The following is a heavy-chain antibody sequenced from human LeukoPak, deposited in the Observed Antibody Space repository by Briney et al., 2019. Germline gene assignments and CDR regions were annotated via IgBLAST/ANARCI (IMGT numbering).Heavy chain of an antibody. Sequence: PSETLSLTCTVSGGPISSYYWSWIRQPPGKGLEWIGYIYYSGSTNYNPSLKSRVTISVDTSKNQFSLKLSSVTAADTAVYYCARDTATVFYYYMDVWGKGTTVTVSS. CDR2: IYYSGST. CDR3: ARDTATVFYYYMDV. J-gene: IGHJ6*03. V-gene: IGHV4-59*01. D-gene: IGHD4-17*01. CDR1: GGPISSYY.